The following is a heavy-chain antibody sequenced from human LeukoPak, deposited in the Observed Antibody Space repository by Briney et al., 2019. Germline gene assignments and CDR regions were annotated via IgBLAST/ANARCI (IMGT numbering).Heavy chain of an antibody. J-gene: IGHJ4*02. CDR1: GFTFSSYG. Sequence: GGTLRLSCAASGFTFSSYGMSWVRQAPGKGLEWVSYISVTGTTIFYADSVKGRFTISRDDAKNSLYLQMNSLRPEDTAVYYCARGRWELLLDYWGQGTLVTVSS. V-gene: IGHV3-48*01. CDR2: ISVTGTTI. CDR3: ARGRWELLLDY. D-gene: IGHD1-26*01.